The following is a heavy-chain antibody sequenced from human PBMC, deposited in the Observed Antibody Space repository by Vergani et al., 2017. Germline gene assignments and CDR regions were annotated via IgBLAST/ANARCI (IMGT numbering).Heavy chain of an antibody. D-gene: IGHD2-21*01. J-gene: IGHJ4*02. CDR3: AKVSRRGSIPD. CDR1: GDSITSGDYF. V-gene: IGHV4-30-4*08. Sequence: QVQLLESGPGLVKPSQTLSLPCSVSGDSITSGDYFWSWIRQSPEKGLEWIGYIYNRVTTYYNPSLKSRVTISEDTSKNQFSLTLVSVTATDTALYYCAKVSRRGSIPDWGQGILVTVSS. CDR2: IYNRVTT.